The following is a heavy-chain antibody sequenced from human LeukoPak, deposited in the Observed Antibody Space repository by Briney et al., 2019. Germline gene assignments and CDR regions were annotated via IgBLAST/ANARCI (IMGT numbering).Heavy chain of an antibody. CDR1: GFTFSSYG. CDR3: ARGGIVVVPAALDI. Sequence: PGGSLRLSCSVSGFTFSSYGMHWVRQAPGKGLEWVAVISYDGSNKYYADSVKGRSTISRDNSKNTLYLQMNSLRAEDTAVYYCARGGIVVVPAALDIWGQGTMVTVSS. CDR2: ISYDGSNK. J-gene: IGHJ3*02. V-gene: IGHV3-30*03. D-gene: IGHD2-2*01.